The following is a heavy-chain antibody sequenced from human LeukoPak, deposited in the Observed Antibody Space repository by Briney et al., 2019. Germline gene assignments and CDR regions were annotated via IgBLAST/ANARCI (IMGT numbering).Heavy chain of an antibody. D-gene: IGHD5-24*01. CDR2: IYSDDEK. V-gene: IGHV2-5*02. CDR1: GYSLTTNEVA. Sequence: SGPTLFKPTQTLTLTFTFSGYSLTTNEVAVGWIRQPPGMALEWLALIYSDDEKRYRPSLKDRLTITKDTSKNQVVLTMTNMDPVDTGTYYCAHTRWTRGYFDYWGQGTLVTVSS. CDR3: AHTRWTRGYFDY. J-gene: IGHJ4*02.